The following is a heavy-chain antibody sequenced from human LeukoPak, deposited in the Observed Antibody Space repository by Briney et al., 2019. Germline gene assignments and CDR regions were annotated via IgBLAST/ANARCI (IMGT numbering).Heavy chain of an antibody. Sequence: PGGSLRLSCAASGFTFSNYAMNWVRQAPGKGLEWISYISTSSMTISYADSVKGRFTISRDNANNSLYLQMNSLRAEDTAIYFCARKGLAVAAGLDYWGQGTLVTVSS. CDR2: ISTSSMTI. J-gene: IGHJ4*02. D-gene: IGHD6-19*01. V-gene: IGHV3-48*01. CDR1: GFTFSNYA. CDR3: ARKGLAVAAGLDY.